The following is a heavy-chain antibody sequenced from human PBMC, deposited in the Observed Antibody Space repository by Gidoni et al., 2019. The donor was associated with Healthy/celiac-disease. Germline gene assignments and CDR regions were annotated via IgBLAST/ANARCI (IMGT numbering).Heavy chain of an antibody. CDR3: ARVKTIFGVVTRYNWFDP. J-gene: IGHJ5*02. D-gene: IGHD3-3*01. V-gene: IGHV4-34*01. CDR2: INHSGST. CDR1: GGSFSGYY. Sequence: QVQLQQWGAGLLKPSETLSLTCAVYGGSFSGYYWSWIRQPPGKGLEWIGEINHSGSTNYNPSLKSRVTISVDTSKNQCSLKLSSVTAADTAVYYCARVKTIFGVVTRYNWFDPWGQGTLVTVSS.